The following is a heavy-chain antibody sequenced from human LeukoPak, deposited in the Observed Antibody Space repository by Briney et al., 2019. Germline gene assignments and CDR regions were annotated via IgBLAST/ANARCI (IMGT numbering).Heavy chain of an antibody. CDR1: GYTFTSYD. Sequence: ASVKVSCKASGYTFTSYDINWVRQATGQGLEWMGWMNPNSGNTGYAQKFQGRVTITRSTSISTAYMELSRLRSEDTAVYYCARGSDILTGYSPKNYYYYMDVWGKGTTVTVSS. J-gene: IGHJ6*03. V-gene: IGHV1-8*03. CDR3: ARGSDILTGYSPKNYYYYMDV. CDR2: MNPNSGNT. D-gene: IGHD3-9*01.